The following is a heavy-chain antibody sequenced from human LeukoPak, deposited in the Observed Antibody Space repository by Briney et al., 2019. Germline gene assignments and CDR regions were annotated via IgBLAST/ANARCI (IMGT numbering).Heavy chain of an antibody. Sequence: SVKVSCKASGGTLSSYAISWVRQAPGQGLEWMGGIIPIFGTANYAQRFQGRVTITADESTSTAYMELSSLRSEDTAVYYCASSYEGDYYYGMDVWGQGTTVTVSS. CDR2: IIPIFGTA. CDR1: GGTLSSYA. J-gene: IGHJ6*02. D-gene: IGHD3-3*01. CDR3: ASSYEGDYYYGMDV. V-gene: IGHV1-69*13.